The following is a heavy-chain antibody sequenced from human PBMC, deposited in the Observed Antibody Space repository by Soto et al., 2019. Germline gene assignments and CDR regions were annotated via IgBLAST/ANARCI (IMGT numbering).Heavy chain of an antibody. V-gene: IGHV4-59*01. CDR1: GGSISSYY. CDR2: IYYSGST. D-gene: IGHD2-2*01. CDR3: SRVSTIVVVPAAILDY. Sequence: QVQLQESGPELVKPSETLSLTCTVSGGSISSYYWSWIRQPPGKGLEWIGYIYYSGSTNYNPSLKSRVTISVDTSKNQFSLKLSSVTAADTAVYYCSRVSTIVVVPAAILDYWGQGTLVTVSS. J-gene: IGHJ4*02.